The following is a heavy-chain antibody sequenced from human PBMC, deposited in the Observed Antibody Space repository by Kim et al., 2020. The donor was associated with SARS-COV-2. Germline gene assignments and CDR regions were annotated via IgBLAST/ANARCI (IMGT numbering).Heavy chain of an antibody. D-gene: IGHD1-26*01. CDR3: ARLGAVGATTTPFDY. V-gene: IGHV3-21*01. Sequence: GGSLRLSCAASGFTFSSYSMNWVRQAPGKGLEWVSSISSSSSYIYYADSVKGRFTISRDNAKNSLYLQMNSLRAEDTAVYYCARLGAVGATTTPFDYWGQGTLVTVSS. J-gene: IGHJ4*02. CDR2: ISSSSSYI. CDR1: GFTFSSYS.